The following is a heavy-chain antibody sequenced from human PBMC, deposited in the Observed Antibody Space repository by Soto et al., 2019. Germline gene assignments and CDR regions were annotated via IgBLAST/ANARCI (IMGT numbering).Heavy chain of an antibody. CDR3: ARESEDLTSNFDY. Sequence: GGSLRLSCAASGFTFTRYSMNWVRQAPGKGLEWVSSISSTTNYIYYGDSMKGRFTISRDNAKNSLYLEMNSLRAEDTAVYYCARESEDLTSNFDYCGQGTLVTVSS. CDR2: ISSTTNYI. CDR1: GFTFTRYS. V-gene: IGHV3-21*06. J-gene: IGHJ4*02.